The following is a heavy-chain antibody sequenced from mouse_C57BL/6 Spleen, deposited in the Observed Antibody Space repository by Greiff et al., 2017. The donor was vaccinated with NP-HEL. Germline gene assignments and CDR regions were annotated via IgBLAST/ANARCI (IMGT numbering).Heavy chain of an antibody. J-gene: IGHJ3*01. CDR3: ARRTYDYPFAY. Sequence: QVHVKQSGAELVRPGTSVKVSCKASGYAFTNYLIEWVKQRPGQGLEWIGVINPGSGGTNYNEKFKGKATLTADKSSSTAYMQLSSLTSEDSAVYFCARRTYDYPFAYWGQGTLVTVSA. CDR2: INPGSGGT. D-gene: IGHD2-4*01. CDR1: GYAFTNYL. V-gene: IGHV1-54*01.